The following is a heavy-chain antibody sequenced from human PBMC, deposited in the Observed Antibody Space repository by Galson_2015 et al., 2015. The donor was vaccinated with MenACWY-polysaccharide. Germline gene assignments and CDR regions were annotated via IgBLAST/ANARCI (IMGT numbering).Heavy chain of an antibody. D-gene: IGHD2-15*01. CDR3: ARLGRVVVPGVFDY. V-gene: IGHV3-23*01. Sequence: SLRLSCAASGFTFNSYAMNWVRQAPGKGLEWVSAISGGGGSTYYAASVKGRFTISRDNAKNTLSVQMNSLRAEDTAVYYCARLGRVVVPGVFDYWGQGALVTVSS. CDR1: GFTFNSYA. CDR2: ISGGGGST. J-gene: IGHJ4*02.